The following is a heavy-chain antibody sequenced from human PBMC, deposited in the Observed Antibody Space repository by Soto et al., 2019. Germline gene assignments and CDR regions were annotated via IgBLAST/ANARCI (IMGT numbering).Heavy chain of an antibody. J-gene: IGHJ3*02. CDR3: ARYGEYDDDAFDI. CDR2: ISSSSSTI. Sequence: EVQLVESGGGLVQPGGSLRLSCAASGFTFSSYSMNWVRQAPGKGLEWVSYISSSSSTIYYADSVKGRFTISRDNAKNSLYLQMNSLRAEDTAVYYCARYGEYDDDAFDIWGQGTMVTVSS. V-gene: IGHV3-48*01. CDR1: GFTFSSYS. D-gene: IGHD3-10*01.